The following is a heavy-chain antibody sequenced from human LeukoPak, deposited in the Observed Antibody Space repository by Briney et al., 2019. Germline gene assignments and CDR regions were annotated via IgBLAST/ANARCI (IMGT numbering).Heavy chain of an antibody. CDR3: ERGSGHSDY. CDR1: GFTFSSYP. CDR2: ISYDGTDK. J-gene: IGHJ4*02. Sequence: GGSLRLSCAAPGFTFSSYPMHWVRQAPCKGLEWVAVISYDGTDKYYADSVKGRFTISRDNAKNSLYLQMNSLSAEDTAVYYCERGSGHSDYWGQGILVTVSS. V-gene: IGHV3-30*04.